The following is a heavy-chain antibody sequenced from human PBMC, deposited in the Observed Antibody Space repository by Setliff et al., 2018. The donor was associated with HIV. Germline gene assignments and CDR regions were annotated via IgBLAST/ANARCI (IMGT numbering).Heavy chain of an antibody. D-gene: IGHD3-22*01. Sequence: ASVKVSCKASGYTFTSYGISWVRQAPGQGLEWMGWISAYNDNTNYAQKLQGRVTMTTDTSTSTAYMELRSLRSGDTAVYYCARDLGISSGYYFDYWGQGTLVTVSS. CDR2: ISAYNDNT. V-gene: IGHV1-18*01. CDR1: GYTFTSYG. CDR3: ARDLGISSGYYFDY. J-gene: IGHJ4*02.